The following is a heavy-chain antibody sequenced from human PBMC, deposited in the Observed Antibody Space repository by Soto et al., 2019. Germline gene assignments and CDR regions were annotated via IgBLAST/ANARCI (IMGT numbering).Heavy chain of an antibody. CDR2: IDPSDSYT. CDR1: GYSFTIYW. CDR3: ARLAATAMVTADY. V-gene: IGHV5-10-1*01. Sequence: GESLKISCDGSGYSFTIYWISLVGQMPGKGLEWMGRIDPSDSYTNYSPSFQGHVTISADKSISTAYLQWSSLKASDTAMYYCARLAATAMVTADYWGQGTLVTVSS. J-gene: IGHJ4*02. D-gene: IGHD5-18*01.